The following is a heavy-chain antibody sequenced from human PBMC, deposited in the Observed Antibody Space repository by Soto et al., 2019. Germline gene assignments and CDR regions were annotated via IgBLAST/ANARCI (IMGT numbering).Heavy chain of an antibody. CDR1: GGSISTYW. J-gene: IGHJ6*02. CDR3: ASPPGPPASSGMDV. Sequence: SETLSLTCTVSGGSISTYWWSWIRQPPRKGLEWIGYIYYSGSTNYNPSLKSRVTISVDTSKNQFSLKLTSVTAADTAVYYCASPPGPPASSGMDVWGQGTTVTVSS. V-gene: IGHV4-59*01. D-gene: IGHD2-8*02. CDR2: IYYSGST.